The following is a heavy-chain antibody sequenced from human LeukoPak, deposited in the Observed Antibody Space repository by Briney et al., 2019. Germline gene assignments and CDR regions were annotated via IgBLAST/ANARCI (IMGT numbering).Heavy chain of an antibody. CDR1: GYTFTSYY. CDR2: MKPNSGGT. J-gene: IGHJ4*02. D-gene: IGHD2-8*01. V-gene: IGHV1-2*02. CDR3: ARVWPCSNGVCPDVFDY. Sequence: ASVKVSCKASGYTFTSYYMHWVRQAPGQGLEWMGWMKPNSGGTNYAQKFQGRVTMTRDTSISTAYMELSRLRSDDTAVYYCARVWPCSNGVCPDVFDYWGQGTLVTVSS.